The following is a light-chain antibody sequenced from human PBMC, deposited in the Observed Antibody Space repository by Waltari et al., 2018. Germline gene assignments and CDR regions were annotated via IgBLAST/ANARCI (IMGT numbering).Light chain of an antibody. CDR2: DTN. V-gene: IGLV7-46*01. CDR3: LLSYSDARV. J-gene: IGLJ3*02. CDR1: TGAVTNGHY. Sequence: QAVVTQEPSLTVSPGGTVTLTCGSSTGAVTNGHYPPWFQQKPGQAPRTPIYDTNHQHSWTPARFPGSLLGGKAALTLSGAQPEDEAEYYCLLSYSDARVFGGGTKVTVL.